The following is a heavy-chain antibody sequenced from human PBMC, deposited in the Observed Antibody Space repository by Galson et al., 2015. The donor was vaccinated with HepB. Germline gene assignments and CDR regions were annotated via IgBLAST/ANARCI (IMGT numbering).Heavy chain of an antibody. Sequence: SLRLSCAASGFTFSSYGMHWVRQAPGKGLEWVAVIWYDGSNKYYADSVKGRFTISRDNSKNTLYLQMNSLRAEDTAVYYCARDTKGYYFDYWGQGTLVTVSS. CDR2: IWYDGSNK. J-gene: IGHJ4*02. CDR3: ARDTKGYYFDY. CDR1: GFTFSSYG. V-gene: IGHV3-33*01.